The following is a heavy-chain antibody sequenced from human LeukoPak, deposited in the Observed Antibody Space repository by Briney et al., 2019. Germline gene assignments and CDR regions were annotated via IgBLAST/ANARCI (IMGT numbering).Heavy chain of an antibody. V-gene: IGHV3-66*01. J-gene: IGHJ4*01. CDR2: IYSGGST. CDR1: EFSVGSNY. Sequence: GGSLRLSCAASEFSVGSNYMSWVREAPGKGLERVSLIYSGGSTYYADSVKGRFTISRDNSKNTLYLQMNSLRVEDAGVYYCAKAPVTSCRGAFCYPFDYWGHGTLVTVSS. CDR3: AKAPVTSCRGAFCYPFDY. D-gene: IGHD2-21*01.